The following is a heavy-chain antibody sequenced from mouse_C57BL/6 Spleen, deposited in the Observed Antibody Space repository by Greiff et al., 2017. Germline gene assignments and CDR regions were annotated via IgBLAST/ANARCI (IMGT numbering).Heavy chain of an antibody. CDR2: ISSGSSTI. J-gene: IGHJ4*01. Sequence: EVKLMESGGGLVKPGGSLKLSCAASGFTFSDYGMHWVRQAPEKGLEWVAYISSGSSTIYYADTVKGRFTISRDNAKNTLFLQMTSLRSEDTAMYYCANIYYGYGGDMDYWGQGTSVTVSS. CDR1: GFTFSDYG. CDR3: ANIYYGYGGDMDY. V-gene: IGHV5-17*01. D-gene: IGHD2-2*01.